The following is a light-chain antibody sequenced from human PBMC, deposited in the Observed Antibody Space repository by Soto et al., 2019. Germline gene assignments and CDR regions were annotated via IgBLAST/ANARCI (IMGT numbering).Light chain of an antibody. CDR1: SPNIAKNY. V-gene: IGLV1-51*02. J-gene: IGLJ1*01. Sequence: QSVLTQPPSLTAAPGKKVTISCSGSSPNIAKNYVSSYQQVPGTPPKLLIYEANIRRSGIPDRFSGAKSGTSATLGITGLQTGDDADYYCGPCDSSLIVYVFGTGTKLTVL. CDR2: EAN. CDR3: GPCDSSLIVYV.